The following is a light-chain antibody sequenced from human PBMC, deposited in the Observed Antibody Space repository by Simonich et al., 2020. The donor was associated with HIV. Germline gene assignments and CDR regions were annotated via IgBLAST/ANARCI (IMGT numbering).Light chain of an antibody. V-gene: IGLV2-14*03. CDR3: SSYTSSSTVV. J-gene: IGLJ2*01. CDR1: SSDVVGYNF. CDR2: DVN. Sequence: QSALTQPASVSGSPGQSITISCTGTSSDVVGYNFVSWYQHPPGKATQLFIYDVNNRPSGVSNRFSGSKSGNTASLTISGLQAEDEADYYCSSYTSSSTVVFGGGTKLTVL.